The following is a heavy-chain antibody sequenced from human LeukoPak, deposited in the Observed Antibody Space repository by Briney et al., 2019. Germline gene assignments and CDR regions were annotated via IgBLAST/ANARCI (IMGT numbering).Heavy chain of an antibody. J-gene: IGHJ4*02. D-gene: IGHD5-12*01. CDR3: ARDPRYSHSGVY. CDR2: IWYDGSNK. Sequence: GGSLRLSCAASGFTFSHYGMHWVRQAPGKGLEWVAVIWYDGSNKYYADSVKGRFTISRDNSENTLYLQMNSLRAEDTAVYFCARDPRYSHSGVYWGQGTLVTVSS. CDR1: GFTFSHYG. V-gene: IGHV3-33*01.